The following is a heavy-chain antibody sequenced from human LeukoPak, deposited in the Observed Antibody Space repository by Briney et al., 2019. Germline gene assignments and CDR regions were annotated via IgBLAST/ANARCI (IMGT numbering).Heavy chain of an antibody. Sequence: PSETLSLTCTVSGGSISSSSYYWGWIRQPPGKGLEWIGSIYYSGSTYYNPSLKSRVTISVDTSKNQFSLKLSSVTAADTAVYYCARVKGYCSGGSCYFDYYYYYMDVWGKGTTVTVSS. J-gene: IGHJ6*03. CDR1: GGSISSSSYY. CDR2: IYYSGST. D-gene: IGHD2-15*01. CDR3: ARVKGYCSGGSCYFDYYYYYMDV. V-gene: IGHV4-39*07.